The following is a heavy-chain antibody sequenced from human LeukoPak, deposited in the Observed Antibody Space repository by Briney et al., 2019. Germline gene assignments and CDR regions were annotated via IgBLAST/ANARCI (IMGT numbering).Heavy chain of an antibody. D-gene: IGHD7-27*01. Sequence: SVKVSCKASGGTFSSYAISWVRQAPGQGLEWMGGIIPIFGTANYAQKFQGRVTITTDESTSTAYMELSSLRSEDTAVYYCARDATWGSPGGYWGQGTLVTVSS. J-gene: IGHJ4*02. CDR1: GGTFSSYA. CDR2: IIPIFGTA. V-gene: IGHV1-69*05. CDR3: ARDATWGSPGGY.